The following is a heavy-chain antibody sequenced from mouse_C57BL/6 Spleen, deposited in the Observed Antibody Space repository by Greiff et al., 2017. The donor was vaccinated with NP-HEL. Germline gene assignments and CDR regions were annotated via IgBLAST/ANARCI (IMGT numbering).Heavy chain of an antibody. CDR1: GFSLTSYG. V-gene: IGHV2-2*01. CDR3: ASPYYYGSSWYFDV. D-gene: IGHD1-1*01. J-gene: IGHJ1*03. Sequence: QVQLQQSGPGLVQPSQSLSITCPVSGFSLTSYGVHWVRQSPGKGLEWLGVIWSGGSTDYNAAFISRLSISKDNSKSQVFFKMNSLQADDTAIYYCASPYYYGSSWYFDVWGTGTTVTVSS. CDR2: IWSGGST.